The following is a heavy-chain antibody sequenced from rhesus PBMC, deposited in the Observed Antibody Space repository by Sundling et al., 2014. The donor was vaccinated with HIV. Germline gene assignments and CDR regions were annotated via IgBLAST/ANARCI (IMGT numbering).Heavy chain of an antibody. V-gene: IGHV3-136*01. D-gene: IGHD5-24*01. J-gene: IGHJ4*01. CDR1: GLTFSNFG. CDR2: ISSGSSYK. CDR3: SSGGHGYRNFDY. Sequence: EVQLVESGGALVQPGGSLRLSCAASGLTFSNFGMSWLRQAPGKGLEWVASISSGSSYKSYADSVKGRFTISRDNAKNSLSLQMNSLSAEDTAVYYCSSGGHGYRNFDYWGQGVLVTVSS.